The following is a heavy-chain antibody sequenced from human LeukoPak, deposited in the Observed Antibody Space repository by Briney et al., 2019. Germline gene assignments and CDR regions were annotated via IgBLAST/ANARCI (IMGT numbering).Heavy chain of an antibody. J-gene: IGHJ3*02. Sequence: SETLSLTCTVSGGSISSSSYYWGWIRQPPGKGLEWIGSIYYSGGTYYNPSLKSRVTISVDTSKNQFSLKLSSVTAADTAVYYCARVRQRVWSWAFDIWGQGTMVTVSS. V-gene: IGHV4-39*07. D-gene: IGHD4/OR15-4a*01. CDR1: GGSISSSSYY. CDR2: IYYSGGT. CDR3: ARVRQRVWSWAFDI.